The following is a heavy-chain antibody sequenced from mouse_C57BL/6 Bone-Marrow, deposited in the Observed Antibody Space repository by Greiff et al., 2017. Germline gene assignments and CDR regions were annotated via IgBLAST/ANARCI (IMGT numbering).Heavy chain of an antibody. D-gene: IGHD2-5*01. CDR3: VSYSNYDY. V-gene: IGHV5-6*01. CDR2: ISSGGSYT. CDR1: GFTFSSYG. Sequence: EVHLVESGGDLVKPGGSLKLSCAASGFTFSSYGMSWVRQTPDKRLEWVATISSGGSYTYYPDSVKGRFTISRDNAKNTLYLQMSSLKSEDTAMYYCVSYSNYDYWGQGTTLTVSS. J-gene: IGHJ2*01.